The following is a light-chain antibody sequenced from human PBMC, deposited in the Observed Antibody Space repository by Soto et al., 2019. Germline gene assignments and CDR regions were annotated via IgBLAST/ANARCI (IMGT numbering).Light chain of an antibody. J-gene: IGKJ5*01. CDR3: QQRSSWPLT. V-gene: IGKV3-11*01. CDR1: QSVSSY. Sequence: EIVLAQSPGTLSLSPGDRATLCCRASQSVSSYLGWYQQKPGQAPRLLIYDTSNRATGIPARFSGSGSGTDFTLTISSLEPEDFAIYYCQQRSSWPLTFGQGTRLEIK. CDR2: DTS.